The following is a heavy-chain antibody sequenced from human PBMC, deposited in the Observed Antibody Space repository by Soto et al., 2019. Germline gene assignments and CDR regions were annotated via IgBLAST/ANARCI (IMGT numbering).Heavy chain of an antibody. J-gene: IGHJ4*02. D-gene: IGHD6-19*01. Sequence: QVQLQQWGAGLLKPSETLSLTCAVYGGSFSGYYWSWIRQPPGKGLEWIGEINHSGSTNYNPSLKSRVTISVDTSKNQFSLKLSSVPAADTAVYYCARRLYSSGWYVDYWGQGTLVTVSS. CDR1: GGSFSGYY. CDR3: ARRLYSSGWYVDY. CDR2: INHSGST. V-gene: IGHV4-34*01.